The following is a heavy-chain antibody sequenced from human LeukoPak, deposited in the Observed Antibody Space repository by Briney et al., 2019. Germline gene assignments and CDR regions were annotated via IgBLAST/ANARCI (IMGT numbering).Heavy chain of an antibody. J-gene: IGHJ4*02. D-gene: IGHD6-13*01. V-gene: IGHV1-18*04. CDR3: ARDIGATGTLSFFDY. CDR2: ISAYNGNI. Sequence: ASVKVSCKTSGYTFTNFGVSWLRQAPGQGLEWMGWISAYNGNINYAQKLQGGVTMTTDTSTSTAYMELRSLRSDDTAVYYCARDIGATGTLSFFDYWGQGTLVTVSS. CDR1: GYTFTNFG.